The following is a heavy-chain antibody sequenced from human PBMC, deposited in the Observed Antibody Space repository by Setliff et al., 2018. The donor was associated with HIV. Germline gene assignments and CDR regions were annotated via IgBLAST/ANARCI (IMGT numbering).Heavy chain of an antibody. CDR3: ARLAIPAATTDYMDV. J-gene: IGHJ6*03. CDR1: GGSFSGYY. D-gene: IGHD2-2*01. V-gene: IGHV4-34*01. CDR2: ITHRGIT. Sequence: SETLSLTCAVYGGSFSGYYWSWIRQPPGKGLEWIGEITHRGITDYNPSLKSRVTISVDTSKNQFSLKLNSVTAADTAVYYCARLAIPAATTDYMDVWGKGTTVTVSS.